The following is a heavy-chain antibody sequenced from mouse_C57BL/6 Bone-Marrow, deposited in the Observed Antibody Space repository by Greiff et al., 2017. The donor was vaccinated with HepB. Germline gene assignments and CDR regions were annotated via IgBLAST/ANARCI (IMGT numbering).Heavy chain of an antibody. CDR1: GYSITSGYY. D-gene: IGHD3-3*01. V-gene: IGHV3-6*01. CDR3: VGIMRY. CDR2: ISYDGSN. Sequence: ESGPGLVKPSQSLSLTCSVTGYSITSGYYWNWIRQFPGNKLEWMGYISYDGSNNYNPSLKNRISITRDTSKNQFFLKLNSVTTEDTATYYCVGIMRYWGQGTSVTGSS. J-gene: IGHJ4*01.